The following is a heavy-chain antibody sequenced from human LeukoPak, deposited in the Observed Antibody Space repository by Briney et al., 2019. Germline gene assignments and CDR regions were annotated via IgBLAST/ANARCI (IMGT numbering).Heavy chain of an antibody. Sequence: QTGGSLRLSCAASGFTVSSNYMSWVRQAPGKGLEWVSVIYSGGSTYYADSVKGRFTISRDNSKNTLYLQMNSLRAEDTAVYYCARAIGGYYYYYGVDVWGQGTTVTVSS. D-gene: IGHD3-10*01. CDR1: GFTVSSNY. V-gene: IGHV3-53*01. CDR2: IYSGGST. J-gene: IGHJ6*02. CDR3: ARAIGGYYYYYGVDV.